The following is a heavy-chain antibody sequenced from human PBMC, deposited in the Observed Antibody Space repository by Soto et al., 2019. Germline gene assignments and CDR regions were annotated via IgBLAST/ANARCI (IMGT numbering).Heavy chain of an antibody. J-gene: IGHJ5*02. D-gene: IGHD2-2*02. Sequence: PGESLKISCNGSGYSFTNYWISWVRHMPGKGLEWMGRIDPSDSYTKHSPSFQGHVTISADKSISTAYLQWSSLKASDTAMYYCARQYCRSTSCYIGWFDPWGQGTLVTVSS. CDR1: GYSFTNYW. V-gene: IGHV5-10-1*01. CDR2: IDPSDSYT. CDR3: ARQYCRSTSCYIGWFDP.